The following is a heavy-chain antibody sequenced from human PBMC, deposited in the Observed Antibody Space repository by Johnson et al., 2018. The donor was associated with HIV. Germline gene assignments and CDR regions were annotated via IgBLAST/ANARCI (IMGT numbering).Heavy chain of an antibody. D-gene: IGHD3-22*01. Sequence: VQLVESGGGLIQPGGSLRLSCAASGFTFDDYGMSWVRQAPGKGLEWVSGINWNGGSTGYADSVKGRFTISRDNAKNSLYLQLNSLRAEETAVYYCARTQRVTMIVVSLGAFDIWGQGTMVTVSS. V-gene: IGHV3-20*04. J-gene: IGHJ3*02. CDR1: GFTFDDYG. CDR3: ARTQRVTMIVVSLGAFDI. CDR2: INWNGGST.